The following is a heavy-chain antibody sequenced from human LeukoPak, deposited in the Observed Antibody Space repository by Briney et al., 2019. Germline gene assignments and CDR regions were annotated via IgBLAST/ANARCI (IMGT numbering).Heavy chain of an antibody. D-gene: IGHD6-13*01. J-gene: IGHJ5*02. CDR2: ITGYGAT. CDR3: AKGAAAGKVDWFDP. CDR1: EFTVSSNS. V-gene: IGHV3-23*01. Sequence: GGSLRLSCAASEFTVSSNSMSWVRQAPGTGLQWVSTITGYGATFYADSVRGRFTIFRDTSMNTLFLQMNSLGAEDTAVYYCAKGAAAGKVDWFDPWGQGTLVTVSS.